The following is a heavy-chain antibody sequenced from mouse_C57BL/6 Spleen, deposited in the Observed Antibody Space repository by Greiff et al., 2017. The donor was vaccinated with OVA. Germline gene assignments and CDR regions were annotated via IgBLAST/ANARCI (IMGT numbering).Heavy chain of an antibody. CDR3: TTGGITTVGSRND. CDR2: IDPEDGDT. CDR1: GFNFKDYY. Sequence: VQLQQSGAELVRPGASVKLSCTASGFNFKDYYMHWVKQRPEQGLEWIGRIDPEDGDTEYAPKFQGKATMTADTSSNTAYLQLRSLTSEDTAVSDCTTGGITTVGSRNDWGQGTTLTVSS. J-gene: IGHJ2*01. D-gene: IGHD1-1*01. V-gene: IGHV14-1*01.